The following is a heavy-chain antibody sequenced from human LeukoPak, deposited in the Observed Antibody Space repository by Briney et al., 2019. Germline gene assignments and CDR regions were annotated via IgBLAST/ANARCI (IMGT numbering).Heavy chain of an antibody. J-gene: IGHJ4*02. CDR3: ARENNYFDY. CDR2: IYYSGST. CDR1: GGSISSSNYY. Sequence: SETLSLTCTVSGGSISSSNYYWGWIRQPPGKGLEWIGSIYYSGSTNYNPSLKSRVTISVDTSKNQFSLKLNSVTAADTAVYYCARENNYFDYWGQGTLVTVSS. V-gene: IGHV4-39*07.